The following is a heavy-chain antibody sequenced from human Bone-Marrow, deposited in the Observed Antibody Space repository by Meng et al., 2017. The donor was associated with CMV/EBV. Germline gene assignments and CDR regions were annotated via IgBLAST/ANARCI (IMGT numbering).Heavy chain of an antibody. CDR3: ARDYYDFWSGYSSLLMDV. CDR1: EGTPRGYT. CDR2: INPSGGST. J-gene: IGHJ6*02. V-gene: IGHV1-46*01. D-gene: IGHD3-3*01. Sequence: ASVKVSCKVSEGTPRGYTITWVRQAPGQGLEWMGIINPSGGSTSYAQKFQGRVTMTRDTSTSTVYMELSSLRSEDTAVYYCARDYYDFWSGYSSLLMDVWGQGTTVTVSS.